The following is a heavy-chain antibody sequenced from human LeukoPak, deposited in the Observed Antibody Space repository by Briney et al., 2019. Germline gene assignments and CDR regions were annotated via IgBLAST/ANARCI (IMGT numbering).Heavy chain of an antibody. V-gene: IGHV4-59*08. CDR1: GGSISSYY. D-gene: IGHD6-19*01. CDR2: IYYSGST. Sequence: SETLSLTCTVSGGSISSYYWSWIRQPPGKGLEWIGYIYYSGSTNYNPSLKSRVTISVDTSKNQFSLKLSSVTAADTAVYYCAGRGWRKSIDYWGQGTLVTVSS. CDR3: AGRGWRKSIDY. J-gene: IGHJ4*02.